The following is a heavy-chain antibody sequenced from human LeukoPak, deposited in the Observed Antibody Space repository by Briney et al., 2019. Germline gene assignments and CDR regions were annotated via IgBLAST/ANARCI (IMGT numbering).Heavy chain of an antibody. Sequence: GGSLRLSCAASGFTFDDYAMHWVRQAPGKGLEWVSGISWNSGSIGYADSVKGRFTISRDNAKNSLYLQMNSLRAEDTAVYYCATDGPPGFDFWSGYYDLDYWGQGTLVTVSS. D-gene: IGHD3-3*01. CDR3: ATDGPPGFDFWSGYYDLDY. CDR1: GFTFDDYA. V-gene: IGHV3-9*01. CDR2: ISWNSGSI. J-gene: IGHJ4*02.